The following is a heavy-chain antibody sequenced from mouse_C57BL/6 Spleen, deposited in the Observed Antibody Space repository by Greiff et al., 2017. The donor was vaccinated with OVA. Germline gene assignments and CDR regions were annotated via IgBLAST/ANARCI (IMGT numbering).Heavy chain of an antibody. CDR3: ARHEEYRGFAY. Sequence: VKLVESGGGLVQPGGSLKLSCAASGFTFSDYYMYWVRQTPEKRLEWVAYISNGGGSTYYPDTVKGRFTISRDNAKNTLYLQMSRLKSEDTAMYYCARHEEYRGFAYWGQGTLVTVSA. D-gene: IGHD5-1*01. CDR2: ISNGGGST. J-gene: IGHJ3*01. CDR1: GFTFSDYY. V-gene: IGHV5-12*01.